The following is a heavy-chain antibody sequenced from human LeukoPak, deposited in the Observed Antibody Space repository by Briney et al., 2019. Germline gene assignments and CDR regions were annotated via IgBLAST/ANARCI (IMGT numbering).Heavy chain of an antibody. CDR2: MNPNVGNT. D-gene: IGHD6-19*01. CDR3: ARGKPGIAVNDH. J-gene: IGHJ4*02. V-gene: IGHV1-8*01. CDR1: GYTFTSYD. Sequence: ASVKVSCKASGYTFTSYDINWARQATGQGLEWMGWMNPNVGNTGYAQKLQGRVIMTTNTSISTAYLELSSLRSKDTAVYYCARGKPGIAVNDHWGQGTLVTVSS.